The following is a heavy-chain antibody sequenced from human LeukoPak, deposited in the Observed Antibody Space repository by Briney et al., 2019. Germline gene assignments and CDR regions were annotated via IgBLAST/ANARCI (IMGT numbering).Heavy chain of an antibody. Sequence: SVKVSCKASGGTFSSYAISWVRPAPGQGLEWVGGIIPIFGTANYAQKFQGRVTITTDESTRTAYMELSSLRSEDRAVYYCARVVGPWRRGGYFDYWGQGTLVTVSS. J-gene: IGHJ4*02. CDR3: ARVVGPWRRGGYFDY. D-gene: IGHD3-10*01. V-gene: IGHV1-69*05. CDR1: GGTFSSYA. CDR2: IIPIFGTA.